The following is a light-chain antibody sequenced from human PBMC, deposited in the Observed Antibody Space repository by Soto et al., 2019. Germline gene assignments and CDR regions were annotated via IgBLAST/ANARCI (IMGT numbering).Light chain of an antibody. CDR2: EGS. Sequence: QSALPQPASGSGSPGQSITISCAGTSSDFGSYNRVSWYQQHPGKAPKLIIYEGSNRPSGISNRYSGSKSGNTASLTISGLQAEDEADYYCFSYAGGVTSVFGAGTKVTVL. J-gene: IGLJ1*01. CDR3: FSYAGGVTSV. CDR1: SSDFGSYNR. V-gene: IGLV2-23*01.